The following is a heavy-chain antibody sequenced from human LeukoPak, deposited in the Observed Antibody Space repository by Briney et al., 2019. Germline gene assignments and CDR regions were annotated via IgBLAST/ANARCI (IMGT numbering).Heavy chain of an antibody. CDR2: INGSGGST. J-gene: IGHJ4*02. Sequence: GGSLRLSCAASGFTFSSYAMSWVRQAPGKGLEWVSAINGSGGSTYYADSVKGRFTISRDNSKNTLYLQMNSLRAEDTAVYYCARDYYDSSGSFDYWGQGTLVTVSS. CDR3: ARDYYDSSGSFDY. CDR1: GFTFSSYA. V-gene: IGHV3-23*01. D-gene: IGHD3-22*01.